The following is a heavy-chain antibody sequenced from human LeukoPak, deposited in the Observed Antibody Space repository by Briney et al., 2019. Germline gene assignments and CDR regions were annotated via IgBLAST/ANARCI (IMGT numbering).Heavy chain of an antibody. CDR1: GGSISSYY. J-gene: IGHJ4*02. CDR3: ARARITMVRGVLWGFDY. D-gene: IGHD3-10*01. Sequence: PSETLSLTCTVSGGSISSYYWSWIRQPPGKGLEWIGYIYYSGSTNYNPSLKSRVTISVDTSKNQFSLKLSSVTAADTAVYYCARARITMVRGVLWGFDYWGQGTLVTVSS. V-gene: IGHV4-59*01. CDR2: IYYSGST.